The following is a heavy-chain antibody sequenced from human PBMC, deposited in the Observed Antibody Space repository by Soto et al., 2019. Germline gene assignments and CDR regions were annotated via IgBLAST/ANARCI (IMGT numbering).Heavy chain of an antibody. J-gene: IGHJ3*02. CDR1: GGSISSGGSY. D-gene: IGHD3-10*01. Sequence: QVQLQESGPGLVKPSQTLSLTCTVSGGSISSGGSYWSWIRQHPGKGLEWIGYIYYSGSTYYNPSLNSRVTISLDTSKTQFPLKLCSVTAADTAVYYCARVGYYAARGYNAFNIWGQGTMVTVSS. V-gene: IGHV4-31*03. CDR2: IYYSGST. CDR3: ARVGYYAARGYNAFNI.